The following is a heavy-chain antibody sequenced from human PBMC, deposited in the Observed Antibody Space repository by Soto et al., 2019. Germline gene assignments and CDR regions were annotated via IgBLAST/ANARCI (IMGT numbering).Heavy chain of an antibody. CDR1: GYSFTSYG. J-gene: IGHJ4*02. CDR3: ARDPFFGAIDF. D-gene: IGHD3-16*01. V-gene: IGHV1-18*01. Sequence: GASVKVSCKASGYSFTSYGISWVRQAPGQGLEWMGWISAYNGNTNYAQKLQGRVTISRDNAKNSVYLQMNSLRAEDTAVYYCARDPFFGAIDFRGLGTLVTVSS. CDR2: ISAYNGNT.